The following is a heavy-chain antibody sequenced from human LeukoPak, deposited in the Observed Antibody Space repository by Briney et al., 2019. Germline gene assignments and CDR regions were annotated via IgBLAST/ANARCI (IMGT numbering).Heavy chain of an antibody. D-gene: IGHD3-22*01. Sequence: SETLSLTCTVSGGSISSGGYYWSWIRQPPGKGLEWIGYIYYSGSTNYNPSLKSRVTISVDTSKNQFSLKLSSVTAADTAVYYCARHGPLVITTGDAFDIWGQGTMVTVSS. CDR2: IYYSGST. J-gene: IGHJ3*02. V-gene: IGHV4-61*08. CDR3: ARHGPLVITTGDAFDI. CDR1: GGSISSGGYY.